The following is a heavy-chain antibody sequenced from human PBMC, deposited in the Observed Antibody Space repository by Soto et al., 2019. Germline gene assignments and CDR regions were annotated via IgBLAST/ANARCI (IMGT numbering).Heavy chain of an antibody. D-gene: IGHD2-2*01. CDR2: IYYSGST. CDR3: ASTPYCSSTSCYPAINFDY. V-gene: IGHV4-59*01. Sequence: SETLSLTCTVFGGSISSYYWSWIRQPPGKGLEWIGYIYYSGSTNYNPSLKSRVTISVDTSKNQFSLKLSSVTAADTAVYYCASTPYCSSTSCYPAINFDYWGQGTLVTVSS. CDR1: GGSISSYY. J-gene: IGHJ4*02.